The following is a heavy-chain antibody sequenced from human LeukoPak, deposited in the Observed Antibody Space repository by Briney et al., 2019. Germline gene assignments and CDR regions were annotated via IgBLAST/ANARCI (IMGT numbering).Heavy chain of an antibody. CDR3: ARGRGSSGWLYYFDY. CDR1: RFTLSINY. V-gene: IGHV3-53*01. J-gene: IGHJ4*02. CDR2: IYSGGSK. D-gene: IGHD6-19*01. Sequence: PGGSLRLSCAPSRFTLSINYMSCVRQAPGERREGGSPIYSGGSKYYADSVKGRFTISRDNSKNTLYLQMNSLRAEDTAVYYCARGRGSSGWLYYFDYWGQGTLVTASS.